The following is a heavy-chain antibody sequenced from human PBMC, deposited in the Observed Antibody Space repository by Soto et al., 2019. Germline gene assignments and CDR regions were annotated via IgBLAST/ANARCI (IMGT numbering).Heavy chain of an antibody. J-gene: IGHJ3*02. V-gene: IGHV1-18*01. D-gene: IGHD3-22*01. CDR2: FSAYNGNT. CDR3: ARDEYYDSSGYSGDAFDI. CDR1: GYTFTSYG. Sequence: QVQRVQSGAEVKKPGASVKVSCKASGYTFTSYGISWVRQAPGQGLEWMGWFSAYNGNTNYAQKLQGRVTMTTDTSTSTAYIELRSLRSDDTAVYYCARDEYYDSSGYSGDAFDIWGQGTMVTVSS.